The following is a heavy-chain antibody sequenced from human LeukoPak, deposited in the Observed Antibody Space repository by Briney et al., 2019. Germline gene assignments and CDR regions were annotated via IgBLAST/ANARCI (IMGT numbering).Heavy chain of an antibody. Sequence: GGSLRLSCTASGFTFSNYAMSWVRQAPGTGLQWVSAISDSGGDTYHADSVKGRFTISRDKSKNTVVLQMNSLRVDDMGVYYCARQIGYCSGGSCYFDNWGQGTLVTVSS. J-gene: IGHJ4*02. V-gene: IGHV3-23*01. D-gene: IGHD2-15*01. CDR1: GFTFSNYA. CDR2: ISDSGGDT. CDR3: ARQIGYCSGGSCYFDN.